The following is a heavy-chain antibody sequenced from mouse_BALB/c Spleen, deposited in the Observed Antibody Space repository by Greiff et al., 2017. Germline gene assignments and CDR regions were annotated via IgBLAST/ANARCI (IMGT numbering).Heavy chain of an antibody. CDR3: ARVGSSSYFDY. V-gene: IGHV5-6-3*01. Sequence: EVHLVESGGGLVQPGGSLKLSCAASGFTFSSYVMSWVRQTPDKRLELVATINSNGGSTYYPDSVKGRFTISRDNAKNTLYLQMSSLKSEDTAMYYCARVGSSSYFDYWGQGTTLTVSS. D-gene: IGHD1-1*01. CDR1: GFTFSSYV. J-gene: IGHJ2*01. CDR2: INSNGGST.